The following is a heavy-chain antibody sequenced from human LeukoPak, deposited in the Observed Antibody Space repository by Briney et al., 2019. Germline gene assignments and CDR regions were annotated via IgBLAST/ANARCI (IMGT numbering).Heavy chain of an antibody. CDR1: GFPFSTYS. Sequence: GGSLRLSCAASGFPFSTYSMNWVRQAPGKGLEWVSSISSRSTYIYHADSVKGRFTISRDNAKNSLYLQMNSLRAEDTAVYYCARALLQPAAAGYRNWFDPWGQGTLVTVSS. CDR2: ISSRSTYI. CDR3: ARALLQPAAAGYRNWFDP. V-gene: IGHV3-21*01. D-gene: IGHD6-13*01. J-gene: IGHJ5*02.